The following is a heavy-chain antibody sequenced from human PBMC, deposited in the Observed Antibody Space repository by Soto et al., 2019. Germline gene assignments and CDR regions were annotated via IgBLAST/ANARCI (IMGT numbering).Heavy chain of an antibody. V-gene: IGHV3-53*04. Sequence: GGSLRLSRAASGFTVSSNYMSWVRQAPGKGLEWVSVIYSGGSTYYADSVKGRFTISRHNSKNTLYLQMNSLRAEDTAVYYCARRITIFGVVPHNAFDIWGQGTMVTVSS. D-gene: IGHD3-3*01. CDR3: ARRITIFGVVPHNAFDI. CDR1: GFTVSSNY. J-gene: IGHJ3*02. CDR2: IYSGGST.